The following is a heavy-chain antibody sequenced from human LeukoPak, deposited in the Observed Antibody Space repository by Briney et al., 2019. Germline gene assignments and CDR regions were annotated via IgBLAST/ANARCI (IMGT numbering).Heavy chain of an antibody. V-gene: IGHV4-4*02. J-gene: IGHJ6*02. CDR3: ARIPTDGYDGNYFYYYYGMDV. D-gene: IGHD1-26*01. CDR1: GDSISSTNW. CDR2: TYHSGST. Sequence: SGTPSLTCAVSGDSISSTNWWSWVRQPPGKGLEWIGETYHSGSTNYNPSLKSRVTISVDKSKNHFSLNLYSVTAADTAVYYCARIPTDGYDGNYFYYYYGMDVWGQGTTVTVSS.